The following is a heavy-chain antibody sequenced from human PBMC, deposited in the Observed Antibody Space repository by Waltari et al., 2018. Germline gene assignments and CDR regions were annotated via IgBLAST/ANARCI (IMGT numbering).Heavy chain of an antibody. Sequence: CKASGYTFTDYYMHWVQQAPGKGLEWMGRVDPEDGETIYAEKFQGRVTITADTSTDTAYMELSSLRSEDTAVYYCATFVVPPTFDYWGQGTLVTVSS. D-gene: IGHD3-10*01. J-gene: IGHJ4*02. CDR1: GYTFTDYY. V-gene: IGHV1-69-2*01. CDR2: VDPEDGET. CDR3: ATFVVPPTFDY.